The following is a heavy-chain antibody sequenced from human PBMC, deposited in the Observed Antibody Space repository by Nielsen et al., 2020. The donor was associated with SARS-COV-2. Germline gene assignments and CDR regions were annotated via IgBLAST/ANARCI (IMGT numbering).Heavy chain of an antibody. Sequence: GESLKISCAGSGFTFSDYYMSWIRPAPGKGLEWVVQMCGSSSYIHYADSVKGRYTISKDSAKNSLYLQMNSLRAEDTAVYYCARVAGTPPVSYAYFDLWGRGTLVTVSS. CDR1: GFTFSDYY. CDR2: MCGSSSYI. D-gene: IGHD3-10*01. V-gene: IGHV3-11*05. J-gene: IGHJ2*01. CDR3: ARVAGTPPVSYAYFDL.